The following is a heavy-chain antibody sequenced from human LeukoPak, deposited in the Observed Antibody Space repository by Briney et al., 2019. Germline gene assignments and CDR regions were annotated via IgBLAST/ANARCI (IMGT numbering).Heavy chain of an antibody. J-gene: IGHJ6*02. CDR1: GFTFGDHA. D-gene: IGHD5-18*01. CDR2: IRSKAYRGTT. Sequence: GGSLRLSCTGSGFTFGDHAMSWVRQAPGKGLEWVGFIRSKAYRGTTEYAASVKGRFSISRDDSASIAYLQMNSLKTEDTAVYYCARGPIQLWIHNAMDVWGQGTTVTVSS. V-gene: IGHV3-49*04. CDR3: ARGPIQLWIHNAMDV.